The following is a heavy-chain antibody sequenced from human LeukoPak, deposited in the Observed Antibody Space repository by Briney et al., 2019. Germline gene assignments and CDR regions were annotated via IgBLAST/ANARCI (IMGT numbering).Heavy chain of an antibody. V-gene: IGHV4-59*08. CDR1: GGSISSYY. D-gene: IGHD6-25*01. CDR2: IYYSGST. Sequence: SETLSLTCTVSGGSISSYYWSWIRQPPGKGLEWIGYIYYSGSTNYNPSLKSRVTISVDTPKNQFSLKLSSVTAADTAVYYCARGIAAFYYFDYWGQGTLVTVSS. CDR3: ARGIAAFYYFDY. J-gene: IGHJ4*02.